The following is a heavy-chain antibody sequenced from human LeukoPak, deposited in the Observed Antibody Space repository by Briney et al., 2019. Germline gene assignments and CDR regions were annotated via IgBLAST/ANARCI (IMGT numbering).Heavy chain of an antibody. CDR1: GVTVSTNY. J-gene: IGHJ4*02. V-gene: IGHV3-7*01. CDR3: ARDSPSSTSWGY. Sequence: GGSLRLSCAASGVTVSTNYMSWVRQAPGKGLKWVANIKQDGSEKYYVDSVKGRFTISRDNAKNSLYLQMNSLRAEDTAVYYCARDSPSSTSWGYWGQGTLVTVSS. D-gene: IGHD2-2*01. CDR2: IKQDGSEK.